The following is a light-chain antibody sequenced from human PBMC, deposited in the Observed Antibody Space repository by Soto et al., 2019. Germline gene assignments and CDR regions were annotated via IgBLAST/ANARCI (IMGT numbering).Light chain of an antibody. Sequence: EIVLTQSPATLSLSPGERATLSCRASQSVSSYLAWYQQKPGQAPRLLIYDAYNRATGIPARFSGSGSGTDFTLTISSLEPEDFAVYYCQQRSNWPGTFGPGTKVDIK. CDR2: DAY. CDR1: QSVSSY. CDR3: QQRSNWPGT. V-gene: IGKV3-11*01. J-gene: IGKJ3*01.